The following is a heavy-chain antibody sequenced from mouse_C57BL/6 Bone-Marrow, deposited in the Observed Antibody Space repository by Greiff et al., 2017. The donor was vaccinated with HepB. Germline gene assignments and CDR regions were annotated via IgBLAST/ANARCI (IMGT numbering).Heavy chain of an antibody. CDR3: ARWLLRRGY. CDR2: INPYNGGT. J-gene: IGHJ2*01. V-gene: IGHV1-19*01. CDR1: GYTFTDYY. Sequence: EVQLQQSGPVLVKPGASVKMSCKASGYTFTDYYMNWVKQSHGKSLEWIGVINPYNGGTSYNQKFKGKATLTVDKSSSTAYMELNSLTSEDSAVYYCARWLLRRGYWGQGTTLTVSS. D-gene: IGHD2-3*01.